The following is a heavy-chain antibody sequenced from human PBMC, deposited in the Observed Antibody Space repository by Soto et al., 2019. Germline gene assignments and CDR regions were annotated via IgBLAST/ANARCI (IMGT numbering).Heavy chain of an antibody. J-gene: IGHJ4*02. V-gene: IGHV4-59*01. Sequence: QVRLQESGPRLVKPSETLSLTCTVCGGSIRNYYWSWIRQPPGKRLEGIAYVYYNGNTYYNPSLESRATISVDTSNNQFSLRLTSLTAADTAVYYCARDVRKVFDYWGQGALVTVSS. CDR3: ARDVRKVFDY. CDR2: VYYNGNT. CDR1: GGSIRNYY.